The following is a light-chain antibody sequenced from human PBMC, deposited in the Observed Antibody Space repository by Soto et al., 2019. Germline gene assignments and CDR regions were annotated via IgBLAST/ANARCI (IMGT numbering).Light chain of an antibody. CDR3: QQTYTSVAM. Sequence: DIQVTQSPSSLSASVGDSVTLSCQTSQRVDSYIHWYQHQSGKPPKLLIYAASTLQDGVPSRFSGGGSGTAFSLIITGLQPGDSATYYCQQTYTSVAMFGQGTKADIK. V-gene: IGKV1-39*01. J-gene: IGKJ1*01. CDR1: QRVDSY. CDR2: AAS.